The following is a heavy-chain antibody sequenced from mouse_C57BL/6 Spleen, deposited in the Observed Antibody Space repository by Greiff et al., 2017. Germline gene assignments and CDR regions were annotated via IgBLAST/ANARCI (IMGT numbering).Heavy chain of an antibody. V-gene: IGHV3-6*01. CDR3: ARDDDFYGSSYGAY. CDR1: GYSITSCYI. Sequence: VQLQQSGPGLVKPSQSLSLTCSVTGYSITSCYIWNWIRQFPGKIPGWMGFISEDGSNNYNPSLKNRISITRDTSKNQFFLKLNSVTTEDTATYYCARDDDFYGSSYGAYWGQGTLVTVSA. J-gene: IGHJ3*01. D-gene: IGHD1-1*01. CDR2: ISEDGSN.